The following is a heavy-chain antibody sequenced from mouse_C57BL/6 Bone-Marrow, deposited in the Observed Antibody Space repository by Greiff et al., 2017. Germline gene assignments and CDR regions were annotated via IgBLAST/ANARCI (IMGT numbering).Heavy chain of an antibody. Sequence: QVQLKQPGAELVKPGASVKVSCKASGYTFTSYWMHWVKQRPGQGLEWIGRIHPSDSDTNYNQKFKGKATVTVDKSSSTAYMQLSSLTSEDSAVYYCAILMVKAWFAYWGQGTLVTVSA. CDR2: IHPSDSDT. CDR1: GYTFTSYW. V-gene: IGHV1-74*01. D-gene: IGHD2-3*01. J-gene: IGHJ3*01. CDR3: AILMVKAWFAY.